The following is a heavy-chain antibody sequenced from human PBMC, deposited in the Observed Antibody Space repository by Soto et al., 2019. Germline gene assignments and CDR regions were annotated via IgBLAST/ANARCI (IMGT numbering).Heavy chain of an antibody. CDR1: GFTVGNNY. Sequence: EVQLVESGGGLIQPGGSLILSCAASGFTVGNNYMSWLRQAPGKGLEWVSLIYSTGTTKYADSVKGRFTVSRDNAKNTLYLQMNSLRAEDTAVYYCAKDGRGSGSHYNSFGYWGQGTLVTVSS. V-gene: IGHV3-53*01. D-gene: IGHD3-10*01. J-gene: IGHJ4*02. CDR2: IYSTGTT. CDR3: AKDGRGSGSHYNSFGY.